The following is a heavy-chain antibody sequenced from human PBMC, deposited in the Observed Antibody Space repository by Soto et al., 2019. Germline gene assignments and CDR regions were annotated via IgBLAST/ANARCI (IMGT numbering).Heavy chain of an antibody. CDR2: LKSDGSAK. CDR1: GFTFSSNW. V-gene: IGHV3-7*03. D-gene: IGHD5-12*01. CDR3: ASLEWEYSGHADY. J-gene: IGHJ4*02. Sequence: VQLVESGGGLVQPGGSLRLSCAASGFTFSSNWMSWVRQAPGQRLEWVANLKSDGSAKYYVDTVKGRFTISSDNSKHSLYVQMNRLRSDDTAVYYCASLEWEYSGHADYWGQGTLVTVSS.